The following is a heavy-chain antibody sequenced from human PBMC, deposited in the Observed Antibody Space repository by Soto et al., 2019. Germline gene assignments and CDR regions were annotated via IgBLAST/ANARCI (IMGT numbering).Heavy chain of an antibody. J-gene: IGHJ5*02. D-gene: IGHD2-2*01. CDR2: ISSSSSYI. CDR1: GFTFSSYS. CDR3: AREIVVVPAAIPWFDP. V-gene: IGHV3-21*01. Sequence: GGSLRLSCAASGFTFSSYSMNWVRQAPGKGLEWVSSISSSSSYIYYADSVKGRFTISRDNAKNSLYLQMNSLRAEDTAVYYCAREIVVVPAAIPWFDPRGQGTLVTVSS.